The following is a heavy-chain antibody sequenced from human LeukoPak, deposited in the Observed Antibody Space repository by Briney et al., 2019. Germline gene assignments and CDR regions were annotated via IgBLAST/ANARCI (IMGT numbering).Heavy chain of an antibody. V-gene: IGHV5-51*01. D-gene: IGHD4-23*01. J-gene: IGHJ4*02. CDR2: IYPGDSDT. Sequence: GESLKISCKGSGYTFTDYWIGWVRQMPGKGLEWMGIIYPGDSDTRYSPSFQGQVTISADKSISTAYLQWSSLKASDTAMYYCARLAPDYGGNFDYWGQGTLVTVSS. CDR1: GYTFTDYW. CDR3: ARLAPDYGGNFDY.